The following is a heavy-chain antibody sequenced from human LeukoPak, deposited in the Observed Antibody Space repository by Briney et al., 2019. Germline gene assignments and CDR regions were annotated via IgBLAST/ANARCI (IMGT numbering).Heavy chain of an antibody. CDR1: GYTFTRYG. Sequence: ASVKVSCKASGYTFTRYGISWARQAPGQGLEWMGWISAYNGTTNYVQKLQCRVTMTTDTSTSTAYMELRSLRSDDTAVYYCTRDFGFIIAAAGGAAGPYYMDVWGKGTTVTVSS. J-gene: IGHJ6*03. CDR2: ISAYNGTT. D-gene: IGHD6-13*01. V-gene: IGHV1-18*01. CDR3: TRDFGFIIAAAGGAAGPYYMDV.